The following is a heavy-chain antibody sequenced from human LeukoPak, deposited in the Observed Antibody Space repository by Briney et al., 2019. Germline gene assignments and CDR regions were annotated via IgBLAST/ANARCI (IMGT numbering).Heavy chain of an antibody. D-gene: IGHD2-15*01. CDR3: ARLHCSGGSCYRGWFDY. CDR1: GFTFSSYS. CDR2: ISSSGSYI. J-gene: IGHJ4*02. V-gene: IGHV3-21*01. Sequence: GGSLRLSCAASGFTFSSYSMNWVRQAPGKGLEWVSSISSSGSYIYYADSVKGRFTISRDNAKNSLYLQMNSLRAEDTAVYYCARLHCSGGSCYRGWFDYWGQGTLVTASS.